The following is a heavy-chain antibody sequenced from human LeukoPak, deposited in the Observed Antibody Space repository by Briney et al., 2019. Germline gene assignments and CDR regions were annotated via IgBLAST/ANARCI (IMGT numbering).Heavy chain of an antibody. CDR3: ARGAYCSSTSCSSPQVYYMDV. CDR2: INHSGST. V-gene: IGHV4-34*01. J-gene: IGHJ6*03. Sequence: SETLSLTCAVYGGSFSGYYWRWIRQPPGKGLEWIGEINHSGSTNYNPSLKSRVTISVDTSKNQFSLKLSSVTAEDTAVYYCARGAYCSSTSCSSPQVYYMDVWGKGTTVTVSS. CDR1: GGSFSGYY. D-gene: IGHD2-2*01.